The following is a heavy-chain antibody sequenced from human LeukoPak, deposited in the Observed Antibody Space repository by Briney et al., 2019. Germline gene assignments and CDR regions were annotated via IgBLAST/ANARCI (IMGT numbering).Heavy chain of an antibody. D-gene: IGHD3-16*01. CDR1: GFTFNSYA. J-gene: IGHJ6*03. Sequence: PGGSLRLSCAASGFTFNSYAMSWVRQAPGKGLEWVSGIIDNGYITYYANSVRGRFTISRDNSKNTLFLQMNSLRAEDTAVYYCAKLGGQEVHNYYVAVWGKGTTVAVSS. V-gene: IGHV3-23*01. CDR3: AKLGGQEVHNYYVAV. CDR2: IIDNGYIT.